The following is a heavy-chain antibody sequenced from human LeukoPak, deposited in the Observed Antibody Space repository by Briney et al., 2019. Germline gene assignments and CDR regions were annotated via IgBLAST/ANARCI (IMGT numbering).Heavy chain of an antibody. CDR1: GFTFSNYG. CDR2: ISGSGART. D-gene: IGHD1-26*01. Sequence: GGSLRLSCAASGFTFSNYGMTWVRQAPGKGLEWVSGISGSGARTDYADSVKGRFTMSRDNAKNTLYLELSSLRVEDTAIYYCAKGSREWELLDAFDIWGQGTMVTVSS. J-gene: IGHJ3*02. CDR3: AKGSREWELLDAFDI. V-gene: IGHV3-23*01.